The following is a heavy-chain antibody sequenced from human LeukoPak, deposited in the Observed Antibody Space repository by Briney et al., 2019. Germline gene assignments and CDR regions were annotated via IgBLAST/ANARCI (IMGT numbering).Heavy chain of an antibody. CDR3: ARGRCSSTSCYAFDY. D-gene: IGHD2-2*01. V-gene: IGHV1-2*02. Sequence: GASVKVSCKASGYTFNGYYMHWVRQAPGQGLEWMGWINPNSGGTNYAQKFQGRVTMTTDTSTSTAYMELRSLRSDDTAVYYCARGRCSSTSCYAFDYWGQGTLVTVSS. CDR2: INPNSGGT. J-gene: IGHJ4*02. CDR1: GYTFNGYY.